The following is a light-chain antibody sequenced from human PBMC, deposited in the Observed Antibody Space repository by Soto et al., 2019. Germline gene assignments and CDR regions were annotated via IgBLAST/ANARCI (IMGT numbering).Light chain of an antibody. CDR3: HQRQSWPRT. CDR1: QYINTR. CDR2: QTS. J-gene: IGKJ1*01. Sequence: EIVLTQSPATLSSFPGDRVTLSCWASQYINTRLAWYQHRPGQAPRLLIYQTSLRAAGIPARFSASGSGTDFTLTISDVQPEDFALYYCHQRQSWPRTFGQGTKVDI. V-gene: IGKV3-11*01.